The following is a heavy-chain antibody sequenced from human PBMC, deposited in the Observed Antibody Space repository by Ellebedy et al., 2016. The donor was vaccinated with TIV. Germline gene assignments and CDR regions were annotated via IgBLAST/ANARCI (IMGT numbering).Heavy chain of an antibody. CDR1: GFSFSRNA. Sequence: GESLKISCAASGFSFSRNAVNWVRQAPGKGLEWVSVYRHHDDSKHYGDSVKGRFTISRDNSKNILYLQMNSLRVEDTAVYYCVKGAWLDDWGQGTLVTVSS. D-gene: IGHD1-26*01. V-gene: IGHV3-23*01. J-gene: IGHJ4*02. CDR3: VKGAWLDD. CDR2: YRHHDDSK.